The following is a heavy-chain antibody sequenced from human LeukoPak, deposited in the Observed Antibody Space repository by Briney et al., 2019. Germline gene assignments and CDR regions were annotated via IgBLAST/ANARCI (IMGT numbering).Heavy chain of an antibody. J-gene: IGHJ4*02. CDR3: AKDLVRYCSSTSCYAGPSDY. CDR1: GFTFSSYG. CDR2: IRYDGSNK. V-gene: IGHV3-30*02. D-gene: IGHD2-2*01. Sequence: GGSLRLSCAASGFTFSSYGMHWVRQAPGKRLEWVAFIRYDGSNKYYADSMKGRFTISRDNSKNTLYLQMNSLRAEDTAVYYCAKDLVRYCSSTSCYAGPSDYWGQGTLVTVSS.